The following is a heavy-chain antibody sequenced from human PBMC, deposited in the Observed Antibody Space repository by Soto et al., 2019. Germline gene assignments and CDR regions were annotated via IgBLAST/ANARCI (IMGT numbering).Heavy chain of an antibody. J-gene: IGHJ1*01. CDR1: GGTFSSYT. V-gene: IGHV1-69*02. D-gene: IGHD6-19*01. CDR2: IIPILGIA. CDR3: ARSAVAGSGEYFQH. Sequence: QVQLVPSGAEVKKPGSSVKVSCKASGGTFSSYTISWVRQAPGQGLEWMGRIIPILGIANYAQKFQGRVTITADKSTSTAYMELSSLRSEDTAVYYCARSAVAGSGEYFQHWGKGTLVTVSS.